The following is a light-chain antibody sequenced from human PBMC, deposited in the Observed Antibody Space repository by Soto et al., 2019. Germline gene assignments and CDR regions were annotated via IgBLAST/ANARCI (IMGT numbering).Light chain of an antibody. CDR3: QKYGDSSIT. CDR2: GAS. CDR1: QSVSSTY. V-gene: IGKV3-20*01. Sequence: EIVLAQSPGTLSLSPGERATLSCRASQSVSSTYLAWYQQKPGQAPRLVIYGASSRATGIPDRFSGSGSGTDFTLTISRLEPEDFAVYYCQKYGDSSITFGQGTRLEIK. J-gene: IGKJ5*01.